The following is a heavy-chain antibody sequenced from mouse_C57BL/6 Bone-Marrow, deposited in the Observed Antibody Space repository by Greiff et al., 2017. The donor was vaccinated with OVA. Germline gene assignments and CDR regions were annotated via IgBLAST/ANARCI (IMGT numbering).Heavy chain of an antibody. D-gene: IGHD2-4*01. J-gene: IGHJ2*01. CDR1: GFTFSSYG. Sequence: EVHLVESGGDLVKPGGSLKLSCAASGFTFSSYGMSWVRQTPDKGLEWVATISSGGSYTYYPDSVKGRFIISRDNDKNTLYLQMSSLKSEDTAMDNCARHVITYYFDYWGQGTTLTVSS. V-gene: IGHV5-6*01. CDR3: ARHVITYYFDY. CDR2: ISSGGSYT.